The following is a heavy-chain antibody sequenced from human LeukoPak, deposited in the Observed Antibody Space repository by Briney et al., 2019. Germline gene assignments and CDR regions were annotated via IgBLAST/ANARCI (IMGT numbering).Heavy chain of an antibody. CDR3: AKDRVYYDSSGYYYPEYFQH. Sequence: GGSLRLSCAASGFTFSSYAMSWVRQAPGKGLEWVSAISGSGGSTYYADSAKGRFTISRDNSKNTLYLQMNSLRAEDTAVYYCAKDRVYYDSSGYYYPEYFQHWGQGTLVTVSS. CDR2: ISGSGGST. D-gene: IGHD3-22*01. V-gene: IGHV3-23*01. CDR1: GFTFSSYA. J-gene: IGHJ1*01.